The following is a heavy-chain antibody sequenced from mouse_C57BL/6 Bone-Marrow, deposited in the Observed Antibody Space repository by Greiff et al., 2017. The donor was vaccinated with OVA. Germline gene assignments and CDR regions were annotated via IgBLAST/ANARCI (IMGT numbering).Heavy chain of an antibody. CDR1: GYTFTSYW. D-gene: IGHD2-5*01. J-gene: IGHJ2*01. Sequence: QVQLQQPGAELVKPGASVKLSSKASGYTFTSYWMHWVKQRPGRGLEWIGRIDPISGGTKYNEKFKSKATLTVDKPSSTAYLQLRNLTSAFSAVYYCARSRNYSNAFDDWGQGTTLTGSS. CDR2: IDPISGGT. CDR3: ARSRNYSNAFDD. V-gene: IGHV1-62-3*01.